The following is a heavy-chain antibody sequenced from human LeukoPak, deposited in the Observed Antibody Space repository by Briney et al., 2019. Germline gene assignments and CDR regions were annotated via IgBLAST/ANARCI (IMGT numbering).Heavy chain of an antibody. J-gene: IGHJ4*02. CDR3: VGEDSGGYRLDY. CDR2: ILHTGNT. V-gene: IGHV4-30-2*01. CDR1: GDSISIGYYS. Sequence: SETLSLTRVFSGDSISIGYYSWGWIRQPPGRGLELIGYILHTGNTYCNPSLKSRFTISIARSKNQFSLKLTSMTAADTAVYYCVGEDSGGYRLDYWGQGTLVNVSS. D-gene: IGHD3-22*01.